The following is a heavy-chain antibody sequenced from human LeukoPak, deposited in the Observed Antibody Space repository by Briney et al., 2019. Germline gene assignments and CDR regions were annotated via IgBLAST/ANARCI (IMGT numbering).Heavy chain of an antibody. CDR1: GYTFTSYA. CDR3: ARDRYGDGFAHLDY. CDR2: ISPGGGT. V-gene: IGHV1-2*02. J-gene: IGHJ4*02. D-gene: IGHD5-24*01. Sequence: ASVKVSCKASGYTFTSYAIHWVRQAPGQGLEWMGWISPGGGTNYPQKFQGRVAITWDTSITTAYMDLSRLTSDDTAVYYCARDRYGDGFAHLDYWGQGALVTVSS.